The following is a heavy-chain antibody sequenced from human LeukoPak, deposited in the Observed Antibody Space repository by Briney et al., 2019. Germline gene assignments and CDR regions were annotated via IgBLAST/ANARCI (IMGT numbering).Heavy chain of an antibody. D-gene: IGHD3-10*01. Sequence: GGSLRLSCAASEFTFRNYAMHWVRQAPGKGLKWVAVISYDGTKKYYADSVKGRFTISRDNSKNTLYLQMNSLRADDTAVYYCARDYASGTYSDGSIDYWGQGTLVTVSS. V-gene: IGHV3-30-3*01. J-gene: IGHJ4*02. CDR1: EFTFRNYA. CDR3: ARDYASGTYSDGSIDY. CDR2: ISYDGTKK.